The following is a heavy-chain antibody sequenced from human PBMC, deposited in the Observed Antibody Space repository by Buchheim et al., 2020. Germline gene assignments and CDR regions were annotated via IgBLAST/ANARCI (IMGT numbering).Heavy chain of an antibody. CDR3: ARSALGGNLWSFDY. Sequence: QVQLQESGPGLVKPSETLSLTCTVSGGSISSYYWSWIRQPPGKGLEWIGYIYYSGSTNYNPSLKSRVTISVDTSKNQFSLKLSSVTAADTAVYYCARSALGGNLWSFDYWGQGTL. CDR1: GGSISSYY. D-gene: IGHD4-23*01. CDR2: IYYSGST. V-gene: IGHV4-59*01. J-gene: IGHJ4*02.